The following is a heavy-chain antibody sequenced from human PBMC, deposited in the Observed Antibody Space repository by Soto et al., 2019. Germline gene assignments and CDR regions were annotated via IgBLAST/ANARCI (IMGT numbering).Heavy chain of an antibody. CDR3: ARTPDCTNGVCSAGFDY. J-gene: IGHJ4*02. CDR2: ISSSSSYT. V-gene: IGHV3-11*06. CDR1: GFTFSDYY. Sequence: EGSLRLSCAASGFTFSDYYMSWIRQAPGKGLEWVSYISSSSSYTNYADSVKGRFTISRDNAKNSLYLQMNSLRAEDTAVYYCARTPDCTNGVCSAGFDYWGQGTLVTVSS. D-gene: IGHD2-8*01.